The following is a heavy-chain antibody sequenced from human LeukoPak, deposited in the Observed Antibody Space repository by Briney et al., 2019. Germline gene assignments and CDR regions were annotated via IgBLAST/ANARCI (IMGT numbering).Heavy chain of an antibody. Sequence: GSLRLSCAASGFTFSSYGMHWVRQAPGKGLEWVGFIRSKAYGGTTEYAASVKGRFTISRDDSKSIAYLQMNSLKTEDTAVYYCKSRAQPSDYWGQGTLVTVSS. CDR3: KSRAQPSDY. D-gene: IGHD6-13*01. V-gene: IGHV3-49*04. CDR1: GFTFSSYG. J-gene: IGHJ4*02. CDR2: IRSKAYGGTT.